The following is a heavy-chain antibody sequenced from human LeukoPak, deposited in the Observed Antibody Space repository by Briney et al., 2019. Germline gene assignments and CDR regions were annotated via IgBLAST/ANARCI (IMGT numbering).Heavy chain of an antibody. CDR2: IYFSGST. CDR3: ARITIVVEGYGMDV. Sequence: PSETLALTFNGSCGSIRSYYWSWILQPPGKGLGGGGYIYFSGSTNYNPPLKSRVTISVDTSKNQFSLSLGSVTAADTAVYYCARITIVVEGYGMDVWGQGTTVTVSS. J-gene: IGHJ6*02. CDR1: CGSIRSYY. D-gene: IGHD2-21*01. V-gene: IGHV4-59*08.